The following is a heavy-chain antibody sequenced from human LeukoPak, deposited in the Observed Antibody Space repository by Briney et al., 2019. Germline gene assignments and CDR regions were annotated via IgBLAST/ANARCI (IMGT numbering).Heavy chain of an antibody. V-gene: IGHV3-30*02. Sequence: GGSLRLSCAASGFTFSSYGMHWVRQAPGKGLEWVAFIRYDGSNKYYADSVKGRFTISRDNSKNTPYLQMNSLRAEDTAVYYCAKGDSSGKPGYFDYWGQGTLVTVSS. J-gene: IGHJ4*02. CDR1: GFTFSSYG. CDR3: AKGDSSGKPGYFDY. D-gene: IGHD1-26*01. CDR2: IRYDGSNK.